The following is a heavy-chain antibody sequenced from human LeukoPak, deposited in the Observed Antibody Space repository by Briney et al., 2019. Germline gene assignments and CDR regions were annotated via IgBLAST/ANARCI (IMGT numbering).Heavy chain of an antibody. V-gene: IGHV1-18*01. D-gene: IGHD3-9*01. CDR3: ARATRDDILTGYYAPHY. CDR1: GYTFTSYG. Sequence: GASVKVSCKASGYTFTSYGISWVRQAPGQGLEWMGWISAYNGNTNYAQKLQGRVTMTTDTSTSTAYMELRSLRSDDTAVYYCARATRDDILTGYYAPHYWGQGTLVTVSS. J-gene: IGHJ4*02. CDR2: ISAYNGNT.